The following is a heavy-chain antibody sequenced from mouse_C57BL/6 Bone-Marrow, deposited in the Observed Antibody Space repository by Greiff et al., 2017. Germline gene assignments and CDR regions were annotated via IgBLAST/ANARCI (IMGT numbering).Heavy chain of an antibody. CDR2: INPGSGGT. D-gene: IGHD2-2*01. Sequence: QVQLQQSGAELVRPGTSVKVSCKASGYAFTNYSIEWVKQRPGQGLEWIGVINPGSGGTNYNEKFKGKATLTADKSSSTAYMQLSSLTSEDSAVYFCARRGDDGAWFAYWGQGTLVTVSA. CDR1: GYAFTNYS. V-gene: IGHV1-54*01. CDR3: ARRGDDGAWFAY. J-gene: IGHJ3*01.